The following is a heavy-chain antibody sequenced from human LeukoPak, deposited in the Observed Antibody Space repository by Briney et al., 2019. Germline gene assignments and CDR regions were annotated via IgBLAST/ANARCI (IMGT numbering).Heavy chain of an antibody. CDR2: IYPGDSDT. J-gene: IGHJ6*02. V-gene: IGHV5-51*01. Sequence: GESLKISCKGSGYSFTSYWIGWVRQMPGKGLEWMGIIYPGDSDTRYSPSFQGQVTISADKSISTAYLQWSSLKASDTAMYYCARLYYDFWSGXXGDLSMDVWGQGTTVTV. D-gene: IGHD3-3*01. CDR1: GYSFTSYW. CDR3: ARLYYDFWSGXXGDLSMDV.